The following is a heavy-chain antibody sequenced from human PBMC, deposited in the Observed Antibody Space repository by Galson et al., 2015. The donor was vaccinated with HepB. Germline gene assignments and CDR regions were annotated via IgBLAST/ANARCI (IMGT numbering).Heavy chain of an antibody. D-gene: IGHD3-3*01. CDR3: ARGRYDFWSGYQYYFDY. Sequence: SETLSLTCTVSGGSIGSSSYYWGWIRQPPGKGLEWIGSIYYSGSTYYNPSLKSRVTISVDTSKNQLSLKLSSVTAADTAVYYCARGRYDFWSGYQYYFDYWGQGTLVTVSS. CDR2: IYYSGST. CDR1: GGSIGSSSYY. J-gene: IGHJ4*02. V-gene: IGHV4-39*07.